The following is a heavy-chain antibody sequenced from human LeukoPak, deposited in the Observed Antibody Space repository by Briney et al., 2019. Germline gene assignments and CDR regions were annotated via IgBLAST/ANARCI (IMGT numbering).Heavy chain of an antibody. J-gene: IGHJ4*02. Sequence: GASVKVSCKASGYTFTSYYMHWVRQAPGQGLEWMGIINPSGGSTSYAQKFQGRVTITADESTSTAYMELSSLRSEDTAVYYCARVPGTTGDWGQGTLVTVSS. V-gene: IGHV1-46*01. CDR2: INPSGGST. D-gene: IGHD1-7*01. CDR1: GYTFTSYY. CDR3: ARVPGTTGD.